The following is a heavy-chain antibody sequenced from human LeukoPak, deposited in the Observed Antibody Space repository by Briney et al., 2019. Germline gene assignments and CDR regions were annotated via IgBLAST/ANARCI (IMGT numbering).Heavy chain of an antibody. CDR3: ARVLGYSSGWYGDNDYYYYGMDV. CDR1: GYTFTGYY. J-gene: IGHJ6*02. D-gene: IGHD6-19*01. CDR2: INPNSGGT. Sequence: RASVKVSCKASGYTFTGYYMHWVRQAPGQGLEWMGWINPNSGGTNYAQEFQGRVTMTRDTSISTAYMELSRLRSDDTAVYYCARVLGYSSGWYGDNDYYYYGMDVWGQGTTVTVSS. V-gene: IGHV1-2*02.